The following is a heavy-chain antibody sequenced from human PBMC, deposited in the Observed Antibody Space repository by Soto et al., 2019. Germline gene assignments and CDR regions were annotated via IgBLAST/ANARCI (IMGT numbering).Heavy chain of an antibody. CDR2: ISYDGSNK. J-gene: IGHJ6*02. V-gene: IGHV3-30-3*01. CDR3: ARDEIRFSWAYGMDV. Sequence: SCKVSGYTLTELSMHWVRQAPGKGLEWVAVISYDGSNKYYADSVKGRFTISRDNSKNTLYLQMNSLRAEDTAVYYCARDEIRFSWAYGMDVWGQGTTVTVSS. D-gene: IGHD3-3*01. CDR1: GYTLTELS.